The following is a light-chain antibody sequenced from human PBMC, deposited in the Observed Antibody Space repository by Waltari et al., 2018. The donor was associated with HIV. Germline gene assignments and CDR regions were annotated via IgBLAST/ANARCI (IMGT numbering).Light chain of an antibody. V-gene: IGLV1-44*01. CDR2: NTS. Sequence: QSELTQPPSASGTPGQRVTISCSGRNSSIGTNTVNWYQHLPGTAPKLLIFNTSQRPSGVPGRFSGSKSGTSASLAISGLQSEDEADYFCAVWDDSLNGLWVFGGGTKVTVL. CDR1: NSSIGTNT. CDR3: AVWDDSLNGLWV. J-gene: IGLJ3*02.